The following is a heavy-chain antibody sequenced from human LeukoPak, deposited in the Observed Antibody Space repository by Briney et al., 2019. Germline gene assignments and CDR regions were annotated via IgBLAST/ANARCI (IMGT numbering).Heavy chain of an antibody. CDR3: ARDSSVLRYFDWFSAFDY. CDR1: GFTFSSYA. CDR2: IKQDGSEK. V-gene: IGHV3-7*01. Sequence: GGSLRLSCVASGFTFSSYAMSWVRQAPGKGLEWVANIKQDGSEKYYVDSVKGRFTISRDNAKNSLYLQMNSLRAEDTAVYYCARDSSVLRYFDWFSAFDYWGQGTLVTVSS. D-gene: IGHD3-9*01. J-gene: IGHJ4*02.